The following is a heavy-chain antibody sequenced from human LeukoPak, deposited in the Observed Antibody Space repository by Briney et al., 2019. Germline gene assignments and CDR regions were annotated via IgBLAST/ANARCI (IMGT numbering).Heavy chain of an antibody. Sequence: SETLSLTCTVSGGSISSYYWSWIRQPPGKGLEWIGYIYYSGSTNYNPSLKSRVTISVDTSKNQFSLKLSSVTAADTAVYYCARDRGVAAAGSKGYYYYGMDVWGQGTTVTVSS. J-gene: IGHJ6*02. D-gene: IGHD6-13*01. V-gene: IGHV4-59*01. CDR1: GGSISSYY. CDR2: IYYSGST. CDR3: ARDRGVAAAGSKGYYYYGMDV.